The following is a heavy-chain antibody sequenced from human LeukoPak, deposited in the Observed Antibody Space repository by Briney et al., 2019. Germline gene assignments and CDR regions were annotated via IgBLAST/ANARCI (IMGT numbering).Heavy chain of an antibody. J-gene: IGHJ4*02. D-gene: IGHD4-23*01. CDR1: GFTCSSYG. Sequence: GGSLRLSCAASGFTCSSYGMHWVRQAPGKGQEWVAVISYDGSNKYYADSVKGRFTISRDNSKNTLYLQMNSLRAEDTAVYYCANDKTTVVTKPRNYFDYWAREPWSPSPQ. CDR2: ISYDGSNK. CDR3: ANDKTTVVTKPRNYFDY. V-gene: IGHV3-30*18.